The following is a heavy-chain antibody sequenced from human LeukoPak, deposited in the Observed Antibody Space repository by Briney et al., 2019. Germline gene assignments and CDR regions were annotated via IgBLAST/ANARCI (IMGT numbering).Heavy chain of an antibody. CDR1: GFTFSSYS. D-gene: IGHD6-19*01. Sequence: GGSLRLSCAASGFTFSSYSMNWVRQAPGKGLEWVSSISSRSSYIYYADSVKGRFTNSRDNAKNSLYLQMNSLRAEDTAVYYCARDIEQWLDRSDAFDIWGQGTMVTVSS. V-gene: IGHV3-21*01. CDR3: ARDIEQWLDRSDAFDI. J-gene: IGHJ3*02. CDR2: ISSRSSYI.